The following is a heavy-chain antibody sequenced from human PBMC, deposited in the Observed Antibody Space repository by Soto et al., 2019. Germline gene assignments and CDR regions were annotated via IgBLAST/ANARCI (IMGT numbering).Heavy chain of an antibody. D-gene: IGHD3-16*01. CDR2: TYYRSKWYN. CDR3: ARAEALITPQYYFDY. Sequence: QVPLQQSGPGLVKPSQTLSLTCAISGDSVSSNSAAWNWIRQSPSRGLEWLGRTYYRSKWYNDYAVSKKSRITSNTDTSRIHYSLQVNYVTTEDTAVYYCARAEALITPQYYFDYWGQGTLVTVSS. V-gene: IGHV6-1*01. CDR1: GDSVSSNSAA. J-gene: IGHJ4*02.